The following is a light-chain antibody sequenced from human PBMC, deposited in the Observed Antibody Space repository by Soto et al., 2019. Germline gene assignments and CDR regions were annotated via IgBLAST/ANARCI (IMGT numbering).Light chain of an antibody. V-gene: IGLV1-44*01. CDR1: SSNIGSNP. Sequence: QSVLTQPPSASGTPGQRVTISCSGSSSNIGSNPVNWYQQLPGTAPKLLIYSNDQRPSGVPDRFSGSKSGTSGSLAISGLQSEDEADYYCAAWYDSLNALVFGGGTMVTVL. CDR3: AAWYDSLNALV. J-gene: IGLJ2*01. CDR2: SND.